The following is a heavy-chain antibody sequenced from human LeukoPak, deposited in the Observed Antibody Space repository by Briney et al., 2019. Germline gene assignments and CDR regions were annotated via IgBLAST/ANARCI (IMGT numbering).Heavy chain of an antibody. CDR3: ARLGRYDYFIDY. V-gene: IGHV4-30-2*01. CDR1: GGSISSAGYS. D-gene: IGHD3-16*01. CDR2: IYHSGST. J-gene: IGHJ4*02. Sequence: SETLSLTCAVSGGSISSAGYSWSWIRQPPGKGLVWIGYIYHSGSTYYNSSLKSRVTISVDRSKNQFSLKLTSVTAADTAVYYCARLGRYDYFIDYWGQGTLVTVSS.